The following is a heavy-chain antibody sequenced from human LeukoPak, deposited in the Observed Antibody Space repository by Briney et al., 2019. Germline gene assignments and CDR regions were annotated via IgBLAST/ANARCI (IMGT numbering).Heavy chain of an antibody. V-gene: IGHV3-23*01. CDR3: ARGGLGTSCFN. CDR2: ISGVGPGT. Sequence: GGSLRLSCAASGFAFNTYAMTWVRQAPGKGLEWVSSISGVGPGTYYADSVKGRFTISRDNSKSTLYLQMDSLRTEDTAVYFCARGGLGTSCFNWGQGTLVTVSS. J-gene: IGHJ4*02. D-gene: IGHD2-2*01. CDR1: GFAFNTYA.